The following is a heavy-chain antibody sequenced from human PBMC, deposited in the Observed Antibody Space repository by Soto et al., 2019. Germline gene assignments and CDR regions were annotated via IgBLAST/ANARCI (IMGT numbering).Heavy chain of an antibody. CDR3: AKHLYGDYAFDY. J-gene: IGHJ4*02. D-gene: IGHD4-17*01. CDR1: GFTFSTYA. Sequence: GGSLRLSCAASGFTFSTYAMTWVRQAPGKGLDCVSTISGSGGNIYYADSVKGRFTISRDNSKDTLYLQMNSLRAEDTAVYYCAKHLYGDYAFDYWGQGTLVTVSS. CDR2: ISGSGGNI. V-gene: IGHV3-23*01.